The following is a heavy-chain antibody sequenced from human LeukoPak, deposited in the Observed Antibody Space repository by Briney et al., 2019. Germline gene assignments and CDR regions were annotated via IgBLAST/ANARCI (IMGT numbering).Heavy chain of an antibody. CDR2: INSDGSST. J-gene: IGHJ5*02. CDR3: ARASDYDFWGGYSHSNWFGP. V-gene: IGHV3-74*01. D-gene: IGHD3-3*01. Sequence: GGSLRLSCAASGFTFSSYWMRWVRQAPGKGLVWVSRINSDGSSTSYEDSVKGRFTISRDNAKNTLYLQMNSLRAEDTAVYYCARASDYDFWGGYSHSNWFGPWGQGTLVTVSS. CDR1: GFTFSSYW.